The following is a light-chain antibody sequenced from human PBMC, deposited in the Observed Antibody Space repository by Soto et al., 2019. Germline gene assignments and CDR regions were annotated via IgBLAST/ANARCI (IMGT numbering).Light chain of an antibody. CDR1: QSVGSSY. V-gene: IGKV3-20*01. CDR2: GAS. Sequence: EIVLTQSPGTLSLSPGERATLSCRASQSVGSSYLAWYQQKPGQAPRLLIYGASSRATGIPDRFSSSGYGTDFTLTISRLEPEDFALYYCQQYVSSPRTFGQGTKVEIK. CDR3: QQYVSSPRT. J-gene: IGKJ1*01.